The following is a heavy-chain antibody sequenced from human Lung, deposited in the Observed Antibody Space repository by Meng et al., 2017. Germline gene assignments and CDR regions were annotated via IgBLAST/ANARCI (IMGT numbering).Heavy chain of an antibody. Sequence: QVQLVQSGAEVKKPGSSVKVACKTSGGSFSTHTFSWVRQAPGQGLEWMGCLIGGFDKTKDEPRCKDRVTYTADESTSTAYMELSSLTFDDTAVYFCARGRRNEPLFDYWGQGTLVTVSS. CDR3: ARGRRNEPLFDY. CDR1: GGSFSTHT. V-gene: IGHV1-69*13. D-gene: IGHD1-14*01. J-gene: IGHJ4*02. CDR2: LIGGFDKT.